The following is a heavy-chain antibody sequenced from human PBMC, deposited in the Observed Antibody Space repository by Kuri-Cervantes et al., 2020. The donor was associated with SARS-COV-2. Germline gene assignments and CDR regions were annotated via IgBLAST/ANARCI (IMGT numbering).Heavy chain of an antibody. D-gene: IGHD3-3*01. Sequence: SGPTLVNPTYTLTLTCTFSWFLLRTRGEGVGWIRQPPGKALESVALIHWDDDNSYSPSLKSRLTITKDTSKNQVVPTMTNMDPVDTATYYFARKQYYGSWSGHTMSWFDPWGQGTLVTVSS. CDR3: ARKQYYGSWSGHTMSWFDP. CDR2: IHWDDDN. V-gene: IGHV2-5*02. CDR1: WFLLRTRGEG. J-gene: IGHJ5*02.